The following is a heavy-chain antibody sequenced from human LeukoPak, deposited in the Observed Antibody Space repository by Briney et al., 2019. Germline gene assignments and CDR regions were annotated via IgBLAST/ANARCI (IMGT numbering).Heavy chain of an antibody. CDR2: NYWNDDK. CDR1: GSSLSTTGVG. Sequence: SGPTLVKPTQTLTLTCTFSGSSLSTTGVGVGWIRQSPGKALEWLAVNYWNDDKSYSPSLKSRLTITKDTSKNQVVLIMTNMDPVDTATYYCAHKGRGSGSYNMWGQGTLVTVSS. J-gene: IGHJ4*02. V-gene: IGHV2-5*01. D-gene: IGHD3-10*01. CDR3: AHKGRGSGSYNM.